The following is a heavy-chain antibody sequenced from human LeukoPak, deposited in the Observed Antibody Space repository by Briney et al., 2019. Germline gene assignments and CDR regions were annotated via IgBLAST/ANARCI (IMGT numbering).Heavy chain of an antibody. D-gene: IGHD6-13*01. Sequence: GDSLKISCNTSGYTFGRYWIAWVRQMPGKGLEWMGFIYPDDSEIRYSPSFQGQVTISADKSINTAYLQWNSLKASDTAMYYCARLWWGRSWTQGYFDYWGQGTLVTVSS. CDR2: IYPDDSEI. V-gene: IGHV5-51*01. CDR1: GYTFGRYW. CDR3: ARLWWGRSWTQGYFDY. J-gene: IGHJ4*02.